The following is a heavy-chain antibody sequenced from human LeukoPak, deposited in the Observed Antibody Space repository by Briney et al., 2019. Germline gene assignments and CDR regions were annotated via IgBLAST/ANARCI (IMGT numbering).Heavy chain of an antibody. CDR3: ARAFVGYHFDY. D-gene: IGHD5-18*01. CDR2: IFYSGSP. V-gene: IGHV4-31*03. CDR1: GDSLIGGYY. J-gene: IGHJ4*02. Sequence: TLSLTCTVSGDSLIGGYYWSWIRQHPGKGLEWIGSIFYSGSPYYNPSLKSRVIMSVDTSKNQFSLNLSSGTAADTAVYYCARAFVGYHFDYWGQGTLVTVSS.